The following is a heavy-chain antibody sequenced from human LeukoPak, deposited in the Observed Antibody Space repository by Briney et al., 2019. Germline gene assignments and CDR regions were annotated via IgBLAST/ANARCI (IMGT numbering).Heavy chain of an antibody. CDR3: AREHYFYYMDV. J-gene: IGHJ6*03. V-gene: IGHV3-7*01. CDR1: GFTFSSQW. Sequence: GGSLSLSCAASGFTFSSQWMSWVRQAPGKGVEWVANINQGGTEQYYVASVKGRSTIPRDNAENSMYLQMNSLRAEDTAVYYCAREHYFYYMDVWGKGTTVTVSS. CDR2: INQGGTEQ.